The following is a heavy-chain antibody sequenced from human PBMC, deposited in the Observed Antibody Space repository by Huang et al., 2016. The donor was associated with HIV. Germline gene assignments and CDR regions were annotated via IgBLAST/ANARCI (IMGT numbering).Heavy chain of an antibody. CDR2: ISYDAKTK. Sequence: QVQLVESGGGVVQPGRSLRISCAASGFTFSSYGMHWVRQAPGKGLEGVAVISYDAKTKYDADSVKGRFSISRDNSKTTVYLQLNSLRVEDTAVYYCAKGGSAAAVLDFWGQGTLVTVSS. CDR3: AKGGSAAAVLDF. V-gene: IGHV3-30*18. J-gene: IGHJ4*02. D-gene: IGHD6-13*01. CDR1: GFTFSSYG.